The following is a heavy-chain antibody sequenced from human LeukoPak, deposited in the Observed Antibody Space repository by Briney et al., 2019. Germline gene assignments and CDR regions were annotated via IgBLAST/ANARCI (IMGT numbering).Heavy chain of an antibody. D-gene: IGHD3-10*01. CDR1: GFTFSSYA. CDR2: ISDSGGST. Sequence: GGSLRLSCAASGFTFSSYAMSWVRQAPRKGLEWVSAISDSGGSTHYADSVKGWFTISRNDSKNTLYLQMNSLRAEDTAVYYCAKDAGSGSYYPLHFDYWGQGTLVTVSS. J-gene: IGHJ4*02. CDR3: AKDAGSGSYYPLHFDY. V-gene: IGHV3-23*01.